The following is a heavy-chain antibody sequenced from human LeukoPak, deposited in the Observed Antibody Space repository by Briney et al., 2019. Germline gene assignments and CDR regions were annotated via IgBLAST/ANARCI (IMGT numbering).Heavy chain of an antibody. CDR1: GGTFSSYA. CDR3: AKSDIAVASGFFDY. V-gene: IGHV1-69*06. CDR2: IIPIFGTA. J-gene: IGHJ4*02. D-gene: IGHD6-19*01. Sequence: ASVNVSCKASGGTFSSYAISWLRQAPGQGLEGMGRIIPIFGTANYAQKFQGRVTITADKSTSTAYMELSSLRSEDTAVYYCAKSDIAVASGFFDYWGQGTLVTVSS.